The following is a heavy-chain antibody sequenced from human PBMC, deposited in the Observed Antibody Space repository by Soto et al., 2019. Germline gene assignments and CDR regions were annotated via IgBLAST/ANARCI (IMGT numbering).Heavy chain of an antibody. D-gene: IGHD2-2*01. J-gene: IGHJ5*02. CDR3: ARSEVVLTMPGPHAVDP. V-gene: IGHV4-30-4*01. CDR1: GGSISSGDYY. CDR2: IYYSGST. Sequence: SETLSLTCTVSGGSISSGDYYWSWIRQPPGKGLEWIGYIYYSGSTYYNPSLKSRVTISVDTSKNQFSLKLSSVTAADTAVYYCARSEVVLTMPGPHAVDPWGQGTLVTVSS.